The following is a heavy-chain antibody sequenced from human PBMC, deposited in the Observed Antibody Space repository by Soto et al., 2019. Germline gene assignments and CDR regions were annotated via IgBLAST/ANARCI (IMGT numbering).Heavy chain of an antibody. D-gene: IGHD4-17*01. CDR1: GYALTEKR. J-gene: IGHJ4*02. CDR3: ARTTAVPNTLRSRYLFDY. V-gene: IGHV1-2*02. CDR2: IDPKSGDT. Sequence: GAAVKVSCKACGYALTEKRIRWLQRAPGHRREWMGRIDPKSGDTTFAQTYQGRVTMTRDTSSNTVYMELTRLTTADTALYYCARTTAVPNTLRSRYLFDYWGQGTLVTVYS.